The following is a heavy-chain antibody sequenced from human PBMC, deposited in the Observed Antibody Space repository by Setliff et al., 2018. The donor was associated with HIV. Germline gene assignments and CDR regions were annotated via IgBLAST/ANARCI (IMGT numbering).Heavy chain of an antibody. J-gene: IGHJ4*02. CDR1: GFTVSSNY. D-gene: IGHD3-10*01. CDR3: ARELYREWDY. V-gene: IGHV3-66*02. CDR2: IYGGGTK. Sequence: GGSLRLSCAASGFTVSSNYMSWVRQAPGKGLEWVSVIYGGGTKHYADSVKGRFTISRDKSKNTVYLQMNSLGVEDTAVYYCARELYREWDYWGQGTLVTVSS.